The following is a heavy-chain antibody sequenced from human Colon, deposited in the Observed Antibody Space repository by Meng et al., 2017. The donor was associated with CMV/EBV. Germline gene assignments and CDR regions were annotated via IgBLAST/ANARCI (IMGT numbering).Heavy chain of an antibody. CDR1: GGSIRTYY. CDR2: MYSNGSV. D-gene: IGHD1-26*01. J-gene: IGHJ1*01. Sequence: SETLSLTCIISGGSIRTYYWRWTRQPAGKGLGWIGHMYSNGSVKSNPSLKSRVTNTSKNHFSLRVTSVTAADTAVYYCARTMVGGVWGLGTPVTVSS. V-gene: IGHV4-4*07. CDR3: ARTMVGGV.